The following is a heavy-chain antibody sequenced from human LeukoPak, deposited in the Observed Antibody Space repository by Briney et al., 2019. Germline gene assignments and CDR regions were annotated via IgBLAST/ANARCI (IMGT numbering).Heavy chain of an antibody. Sequence: GGSLRLSCAASGFTFSSYAMSWVRQAPGKGLEWVSAISGSGGSTYYADSVKGRFTISRDNSKNTLYLQMNSPRAEDTAVYYCAKGAIDYYYYYGMDVWGQGTTVTVSS. J-gene: IGHJ6*02. CDR2: ISGSGGST. V-gene: IGHV3-23*01. D-gene: IGHD2-21*01. CDR1: GFTFSSYA. CDR3: AKGAIDYYYYYGMDV.